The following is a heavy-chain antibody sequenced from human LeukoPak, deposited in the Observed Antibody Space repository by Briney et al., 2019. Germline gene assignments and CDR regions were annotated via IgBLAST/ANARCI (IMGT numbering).Heavy chain of an antibody. J-gene: IGHJ4*02. CDR1: GGSISSYY. CDR2: IYYSGST. CDR3: ARVMDSSSSSGDY. Sequence: SSETLSLTCTVSGGSISSYYWSWIRQPPGKGLEWIGYIYYSGSTNYNPSLKSRVTISVDTSKNQFSLKLSSVTAADTAVYYCARVMDSSSSSGDYWGQGTLATVSS. V-gene: IGHV4-59*01. D-gene: IGHD6-6*01.